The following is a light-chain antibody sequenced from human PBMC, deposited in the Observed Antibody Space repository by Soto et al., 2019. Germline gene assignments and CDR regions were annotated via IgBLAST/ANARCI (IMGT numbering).Light chain of an antibody. J-gene: IGKJ3*01. V-gene: IGKV3-11*01. CDR1: QSVSSY. Sequence: EIVLTQSPATLSLSPGERATLSRRASQSVSSYLAWYQQKPGQAPRLLIYDASNRATGIPARFSGSGSGTDFTLTISSLEPEDFAVYYCQQRSNWPLFTFGPGTKVDNK. CDR3: QQRSNWPLFT. CDR2: DAS.